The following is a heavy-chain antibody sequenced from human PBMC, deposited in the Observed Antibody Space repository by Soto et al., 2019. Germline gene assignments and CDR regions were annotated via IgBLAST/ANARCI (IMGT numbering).Heavy chain of an antibody. CDR3: ARACAGGNSCYYLDY. J-gene: IGHJ4*02. V-gene: IGHV3-30*03. CDR1: GFTFSSYG. CDR2: ISSDGSVT. D-gene: IGHD2-15*01. Sequence: QVHMVGSGGGVVQPGRSLRLSCAASGFTFSSYGMHWVRQAPGKGLEWMAIISSDGSVTHYADSVKGRFTISRDNSKNTLYFYMNSLRAEDTATYFCARACAGGNSCYYLDYWGQGILVTVSS.